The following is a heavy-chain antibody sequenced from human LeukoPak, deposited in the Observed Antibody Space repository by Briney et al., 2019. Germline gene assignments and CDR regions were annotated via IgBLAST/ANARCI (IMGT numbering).Heavy chain of an antibody. J-gene: IGHJ4*02. CDR2: IYYSGST. CDR3: ARATYYYDSSGYYTYYFDY. V-gene: IGHV4-59*01. CDR1: GGSISSYY. Sequence: SETLSLTCTVSGGSISSYYWSWIRQPPGKGLEWIGYIYYSGSTNYNPSLKSRVTISVDTSKNQFSLKLSSVTAADTAVYYCARATYYYDSSGYYTYYFDYWGQGTLVTVSS. D-gene: IGHD3-22*01.